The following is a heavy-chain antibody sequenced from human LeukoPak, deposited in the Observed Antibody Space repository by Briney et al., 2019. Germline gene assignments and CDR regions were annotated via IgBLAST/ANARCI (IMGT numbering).Heavy chain of an antibody. J-gene: IGHJ4*02. Sequence: PGGSLRLSCAASGFTFSSYAMHWVRQAPGKGLEWVAVISYDGSNKYYADSVKGRFTIYRDNSKNTLYLQMNSLRAEDTAVYYCAKDYYGSGSYCDYWGQGTLVTVSS. CDR1: GFTFSSYA. CDR2: ISYDGSNK. D-gene: IGHD3-10*01. CDR3: AKDYYGSGSYCDY. V-gene: IGHV3-30*18.